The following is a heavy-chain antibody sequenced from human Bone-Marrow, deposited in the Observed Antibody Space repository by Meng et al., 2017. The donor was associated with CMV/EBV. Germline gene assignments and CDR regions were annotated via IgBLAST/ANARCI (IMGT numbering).Heavy chain of an antibody. J-gene: IGHJ6*02. Sequence: ASVKVTCKASGYTFTNYGISCVRQAPGQELEWMGWISAYNGNTNYTQKPQGRVTMTTDTSSSTAYMELRSLRTDDTAVYYCARRRGYSNSPCYYYCMDVWGQGTMVTVSS. CDR2: ISAYNGNT. D-gene: IGHD6-13*01. CDR1: GYTFTNYG. CDR3: ARRRGYSNSPCYYYCMDV. V-gene: IGHV1-18*01.